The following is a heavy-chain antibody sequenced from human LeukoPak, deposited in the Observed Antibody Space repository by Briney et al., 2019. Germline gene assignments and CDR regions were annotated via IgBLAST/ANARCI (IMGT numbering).Heavy chain of an antibody. V-gene: IGHV3-11*01. Sequence: TGGSLRLSCAASGFTFSDYYMSWIRQAPGKGLEWVSYISSSGSTIYYADSVKGRFTISRDNAKNSLYLQMNSLRAEDTAVYYCATSRSNIVTTADFDYWGQGTLVTVSS. CDR3: ATSRSNIVTTADFDY. J-gene: IGHJ4*02. CDR1: GFTFSDYY. D-gene: IGHD4-11*01. CDR2: ISSSGSTI.